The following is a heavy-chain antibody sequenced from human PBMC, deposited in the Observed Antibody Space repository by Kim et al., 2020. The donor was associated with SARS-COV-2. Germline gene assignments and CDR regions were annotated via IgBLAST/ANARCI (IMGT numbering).Heavy chain of an antibody. D-gene: IGHD1-26*01. CDR2: TKSKAYSYIT. CDR3: ARIRGTYGE. Sequence: GGSLRLSCAASGFTLSDHFIDWVRQAPGKGLEWLGRTKSKAYSYITEYAPSVRGRFTISRDESKSSVDLQMDSLKTEDTAVYFCARIRGTYGEWGQGTLVTVSS. J-gene: IGHJ4*02. CDR1: GFTLSDHF. V-gene: IGHV3-72*01.